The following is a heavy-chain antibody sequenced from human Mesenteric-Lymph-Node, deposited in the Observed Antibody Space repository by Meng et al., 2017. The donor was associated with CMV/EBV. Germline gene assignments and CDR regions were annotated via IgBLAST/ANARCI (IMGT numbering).Heavy chain of an antibody. Sequence: ASVKVSCKASGYTFTSYGISWVRQAPGQGLEWMGWISAYNGNTNYAQKLQGRVTMTTDTSTSTAYMELSSLRSEDTAVYYCASRATTGTRGSYFYYGVDVWGQGTTVTVSS. J-gene: IGHJ6*02. D-gene: IGHD1-1*01. CDR3: ASRATTGTRGSYFYYGVDV. CDR1: GYTFTSYG. CDR2: ISAYNGNT. V-gene: IGHV1-18*01.